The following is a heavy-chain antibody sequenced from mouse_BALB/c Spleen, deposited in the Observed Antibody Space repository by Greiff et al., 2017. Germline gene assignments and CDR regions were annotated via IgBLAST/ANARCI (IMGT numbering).Heavy chain of an antibody. V-gene: IGHV1S81*02. Sequence: VQLQQPGAELVKPGASVKLSCKASGYTFTSYWMHWVKQRPGQGLEWIGEINPSNGRTNYNEKFKSKATLTVDKSSSTAYMQLSSLTSEDSAVYYCAFYGNYAMDYWGQGTSVTVSS. CDR2: INPSNGRT. J-gene: IGHJ4*01. CDR3: AFYGNYAMDY. CDR1: GYTFTSYW. D-gene: IGHD2-1*01.